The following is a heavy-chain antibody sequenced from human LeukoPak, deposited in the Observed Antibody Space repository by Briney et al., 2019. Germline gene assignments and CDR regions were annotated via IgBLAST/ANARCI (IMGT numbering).Heavy chain of an antibody. CDR1: GGSFNVYY. CDR3: AREGGGLDY. Sequence: SETLSLTCAVYGGSFNVYYWTWIRQPPGKGLEWIGEINHSGSTNYNPSLKSRVSISVDTSKNQFSLNLSSVTAADTAVYYCAREGGGLDYWGRGTLVTVSS. CDR2: INHSGST. V-gene: IGHV4-34*01. J-gene: IGHJ4*02. D-gene: IGHD3-16*01.